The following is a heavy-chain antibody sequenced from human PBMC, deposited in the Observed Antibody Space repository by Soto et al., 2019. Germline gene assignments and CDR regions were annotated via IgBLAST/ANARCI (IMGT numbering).Heavy chain of an antibody. CDR2: IWYDGSNK. CDR1: GFTFSSYG. Sequence: PGGSLRLSCAACGFTFSSYGMHWVRQAPGKGLEWVAVIWYDGSNKYYADSVKGRFTISRDNSKNTLYLQMNSLRAEDTAVYYCAREIAAAGPFDYWGQGTLVTVSS. D-gene: IGHD6-13*01. V-gene: IGHV3-33*01. J-gene: IGHJ4*02. CDR3: AREIAAAGPFDY.